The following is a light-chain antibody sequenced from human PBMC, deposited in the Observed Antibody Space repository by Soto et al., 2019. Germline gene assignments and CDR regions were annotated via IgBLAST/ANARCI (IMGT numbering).Light chain of an antibody. CDR2: DAS. V-gene: IGKV1-5*01. CDR3: QHYNIYSPWT. J-gene: IGKJ1*01. CDR1: QTIRSW. Sequence: DIKMYQSLSTLSASIGDWVTITCRARQTIRSWLAWYQQKPGTAPKLLIYDASTLESGVPSRFSGSGSGTEFTLTISGLQPDDFATYYCQHYNIYSPWTFGQGSIVDVK.